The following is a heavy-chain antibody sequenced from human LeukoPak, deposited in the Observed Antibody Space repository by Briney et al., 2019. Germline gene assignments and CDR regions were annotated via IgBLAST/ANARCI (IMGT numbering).Heavy chain of an antibody. CDR1: GFTFSSYG. CDR2: ISYDGSNK. CDR3: ARDELYDFWSGYYTGKSFDY. D-gene: IGHD3-3*01. Sequence: GSLRLSCAASGFTFSSYGMHWVRQAPGKGLEWVAVISYDGSNKYYADSVKGRFTISRDNSKNTLYLQMNSLRAEDTAVYYCARDELYDFWSGYYTGKSFDYWGQGTLVTVSS. V-gene: IGHV3-30*03. J-gene: IGHJ4*02.